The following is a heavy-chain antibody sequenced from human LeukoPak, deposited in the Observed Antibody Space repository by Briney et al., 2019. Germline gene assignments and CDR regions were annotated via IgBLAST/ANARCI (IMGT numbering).Heavy chain of an antibody. V-gene: IGHV3-7*01. Sequence: LSCAVWERMRPNRCIKCVQHATAEGLEWLSNIKQHEKYYVDSVKGRFTISRDTAKNSLYLQMNSLRSEDTAVYYCATTQTIPQAAWGPGPVVTVSS. CDR2: IKQHEK. CDR3: ATTQTIPQAA. D-gene: IGHD2-15*01. J-gene: IGHJ4*02. CDR1: ERMRPNRC.